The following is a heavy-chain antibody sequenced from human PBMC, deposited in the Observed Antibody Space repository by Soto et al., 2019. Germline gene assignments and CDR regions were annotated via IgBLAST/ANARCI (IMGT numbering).Heavy chain of an antibody. Sequence: PSETLSLTCTVSGGSISSYYWSWIRQPPGKGLEWIGYIYYSGSTNYNPSLKSRVTISVDTSKNQFSLKLSSVTAADMAVYYCARVGIAAAFNCFDPWGQGTLVTVSS. CDR2: IYYSGST. CDR1: GGSISSYY. D-gene: IGHD6-13*01. CDR3: ARVGIAAAFNCFDP. V-gene: IGHV4-59*01. J-gene: IGHJ5*02.